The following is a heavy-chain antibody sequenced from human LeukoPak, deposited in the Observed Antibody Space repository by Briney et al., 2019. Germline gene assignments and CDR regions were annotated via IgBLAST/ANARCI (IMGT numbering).Heavy chain of an antibody. CDR3: AKDDGGWYSFDY. Sequence: PGGSLRLSCAASGFTFSNYGMSWVRQAPGKGLEWVANINTDGSQRDCVDSLKGRFTISRDNDKNSLYLQMNSLRAEDTAVYYCAKDDGGWYSFDYWGQGTLVTVSS. V-gene: IGHV3-7*01. D-gene: IGHD6-19*01. CDR2: INTDGSQR. J-gene: IGHJ4*02. CDR1: GFTFSNYG.